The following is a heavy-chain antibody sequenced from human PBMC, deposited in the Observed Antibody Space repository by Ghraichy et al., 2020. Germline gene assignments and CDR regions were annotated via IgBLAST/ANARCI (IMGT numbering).Heavy chain of an antibody. V-gene: IGHV3-53*01. D-gene: IGHD5-24*01. CDR2: FYPGGST. Sequence: GGSLRLSCAASGFSVSNNYMSWVRQTPGKGLEWVSVFYPGGSTYYTDSVKGRFTISTDSSKNTLYLQMTSLRAEDTAVYHCARGGRGGYNYHWGQGTLVTVSS. J-gene: IGHJ4*01. CDR1: GFSVSNNY. CDR3: ARGGRGGYNYH.